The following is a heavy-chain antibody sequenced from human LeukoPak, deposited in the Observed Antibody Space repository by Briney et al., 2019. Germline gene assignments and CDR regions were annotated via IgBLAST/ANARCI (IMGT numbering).Heavy chain of an antibody. CDR3: AKDPRRDGYLGDFFDY. V-gene: IGHV3-30*02. CDR2: IRYDGSNK. Sequence: SGGSLRLSCAASGFTFSSYGMHWVRQAPGKGLEWVAFIRYDGSNKYYADSVKGRFTISRDNSKNTLYLQMNSLRAEETAVYYCAKDPRRDGYLGDFFDYWGQGTLVTVSS. CDR1: GFTFSSYG. D-gene: IGHD5-24*01. J-gene: IGHJ4*02.